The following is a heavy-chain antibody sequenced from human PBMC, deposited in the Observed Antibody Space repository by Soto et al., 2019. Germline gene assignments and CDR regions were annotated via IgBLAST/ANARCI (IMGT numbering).Heavy chain of an antibody. CDR1: VGSFSGYW. Sequence: SETLSLTCAVYVGSFSGYWWNWIRQPPGKGLEWIGEINHSGSTNYNPSLKSRVIISVGTSKNQFSLKLNSVTAADTAVYYCGRALGYTRGHLPLDYWGQGTLVTVSS. J-gene: IGHJ4*02. V-gene: IGHV4-34*01. CDR2: INHSGST. CDR3: GRALGYTRGHLPLDY. D-gene: IGHD7-27*01.